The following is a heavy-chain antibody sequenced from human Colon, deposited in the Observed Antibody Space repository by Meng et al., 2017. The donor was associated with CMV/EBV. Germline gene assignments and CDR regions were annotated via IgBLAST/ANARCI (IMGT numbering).Heavy chain of an antibody. J-gene: IGHJ5*02. CDR1: GDTFSKLY. D-gene: IGHD1-26*01. CDR2: ITPNGDST. V-gene: IGHV1-46*01. CDR3: ARQISVGSVDP. Sequence: QVQLVQSGAEVKKPGASVRVSCKASGDTFSKLYIHWVRQAPGQGLEWMGLITPNGDSTYYAQNFQGRVTMTSDTSTSTIYMDLNHLRSEDTAVYYCARQISVGSVDPWGQGTLVTVSS.